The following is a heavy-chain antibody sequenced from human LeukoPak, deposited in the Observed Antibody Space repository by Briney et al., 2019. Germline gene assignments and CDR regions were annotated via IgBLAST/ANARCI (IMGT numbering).Heavy chain of an antibody. D-gene: IGHD3-22*01. CDR2: ISGSGGST. CDR3: AKEPLSIVVVITREVRGVYFDY. Sequence: GGALTLSCAASGFTVSSNDISCIPQAPRKGQDWVSAISGSGGSTYYADSVKGRFTISRDNSKNTLYLQMNSLRAEDTAVYYCAKEPLSIVVVITREVRGVYFDYWGQGTLVTVSS. J-gene: IGHJ4*02. V-gene: IGHV3-23*01. CDR1: GFTVSSND.